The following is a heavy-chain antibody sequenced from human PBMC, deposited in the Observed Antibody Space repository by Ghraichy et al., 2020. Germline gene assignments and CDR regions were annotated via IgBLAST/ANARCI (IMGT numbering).Heavy chain of an antibody. D-gene: IGHD1-26*01. CDR1: GFTFSSYG. V-gene: IGHV3-30*18. Sequence: GGSLRLSCAASGFTFSSYGMHWVRQAPGKGLEWVAVISYDGSNKYYADSVKGRFTISRDNSKNTLYLQMNSLRAEDTAVYYCAKDLVGGGPRGNYWGQGTLVTVSS. CDR2: ISYDGSNK. CDR3: AKDLVGGGPRGNY. J-gene: IGHJ4*02.